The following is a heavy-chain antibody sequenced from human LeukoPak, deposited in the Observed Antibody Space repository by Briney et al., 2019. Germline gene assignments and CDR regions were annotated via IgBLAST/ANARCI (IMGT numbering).Heavy chain of an antibody. J-gene: IGHJ5*01. CDR2: IYHSGIT. D-gene: IGHD3-10*01. Sequence: SEPLSLTCAVSGYSISSGYYWGWIRQTPGRELEWIGSIYHSGITYFKPSLRSRVTISIDTSKNQLSLKVNSVTAADTAVYYCARNMATVVRVDSWGQGTLVIVSS. CDR1: GYSISSGYY. CDR3: ARNMATVVRVDS. V-gene: IGHV4-38-2*01.